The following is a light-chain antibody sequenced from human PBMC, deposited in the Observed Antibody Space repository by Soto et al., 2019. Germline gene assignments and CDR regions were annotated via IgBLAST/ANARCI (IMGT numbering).Light chain of an antibody. CDR3: QHYGNLPLT. V-gene: IGKV1-33*01. CDR2: DAS. J-gene: IGKJ4*01. CDR1: HDIRTY. Sequence: DIQMTQSPSSLSASVGDRVTITCQASHDIRTYVNWYQQTPGKAPKLLIYDASSLEAGFPSRFSAGGSVTEFTLTIPCLQPEDFATYYYQHYGNLPLTGGGGPKVEIK.